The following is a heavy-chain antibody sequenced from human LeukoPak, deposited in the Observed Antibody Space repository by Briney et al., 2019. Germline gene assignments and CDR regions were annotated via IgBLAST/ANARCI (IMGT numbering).Heavy chain of an antibody. J-gene: IGHJ4*02. CDR1: GYTFTGYY. V-gene: IGHV1-2*02. CDR3: ARAYSGSYYGSFDY. Sequence: ASVKASCKASGYTFTGYYMHWVRQAPGQGLEWMGWINPNSGGTNYAQKFQGRVTMTRDTSISTAYMELSRLRSDDTAVYYCARAYSGSYYGSFDYWGQGTLVTVSS. D-gene: IGHD1-26*01. CDR2: INPNSGGT.